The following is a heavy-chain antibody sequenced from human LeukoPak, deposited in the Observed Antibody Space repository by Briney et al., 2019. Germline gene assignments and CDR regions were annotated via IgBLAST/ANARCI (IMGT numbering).Heavy chain of an antibody. Sequence: GGSLRLSCAASGFTFSSYEMNWVRQAPGKGLEWVSYISSSGSTIYYADSVKGRFTISRDNAKNSLYLQMHSLRAGDTALYYCAKGPSTISPLQDWGQGTLVTVSS. CDR3: AKGPSTISPLQD. CDR2: ISSSGSTI. J-gene: IGHJ4*02. CDR1: GFTFSSYE. D-gene: IGHD5-24*01. V-gene: IGHV3-48*03.